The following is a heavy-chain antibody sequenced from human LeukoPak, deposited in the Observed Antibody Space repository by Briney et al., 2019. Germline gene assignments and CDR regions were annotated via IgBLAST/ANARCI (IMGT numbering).Heavy chain of an antibody. D-gene: IGHD3-22*01. CDR3: AKESESYDSSGSTFDY. J-gene: IGHJ4*02. Sequence: GGSLRLSCAASGFTFSSYGMHWVRQAPGKGLEWVAFIRYDGSNKYYADSVKGRFTISRDNSKNTLYLQMNSLRAEDTAVYYCAKESESYDSSGSTFDYWGQGTLVTVSS. CDR2: IRYDGSNK. CDR1: GFTFSSYG. V-gene: IGHV3-30*02.